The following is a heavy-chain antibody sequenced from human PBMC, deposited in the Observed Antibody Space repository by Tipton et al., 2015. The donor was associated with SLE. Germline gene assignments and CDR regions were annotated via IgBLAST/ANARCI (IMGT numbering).Heavy chain of an antibody. CDR1: GGSISSYY. D-gene: IGHD2-15*01. CDR3: AREPEDFGYFDY. J-gene: IGHJ4*02. V-gene: IGHV4-4*07. CDR2: IYISGST. Sequence: TLSLTCTVSGGSISSYYWSWIRQPAGKGLEWIGRIYISGSTNYNPSLKSRVTMSVDTSKNQFSLKLSSVTAADTAVYYCAREPEDFGYFDYWGQGTLVTVSS.